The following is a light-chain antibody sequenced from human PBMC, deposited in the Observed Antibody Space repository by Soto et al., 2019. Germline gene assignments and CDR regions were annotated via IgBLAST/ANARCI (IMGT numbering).Light chain of an antibody. CDR1: QSVFYSSNNKNY. J-gene: IGKJ5*01. CDR2: WAS. Sequence: DIVMTQSPDSLAVSLGERATINCKSSQSVFYSSNNKNYLAWYQQKPGQPPKLLIYWASTRESGVPDRFSGSGAGTDFTLTISSLQAEDVAGYYCQQYYSTPITFGQGTRLEIK. V-gene: IGKV4-1*01. CDR3: QQYYSTPIT.